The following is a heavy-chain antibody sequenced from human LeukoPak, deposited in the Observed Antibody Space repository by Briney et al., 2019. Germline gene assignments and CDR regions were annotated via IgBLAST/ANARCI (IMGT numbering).Heavy chain of an antibody. D-gene: IGHD6-6*01. CDR3: ARGGSGVAARFLP. CDR2: INHSGST. Sequence: PSETLSLTCAVYGGSFSGYYWSWIRQPPGKGLEWIGEINHSGSTNYNPSLKSRVTISVDTSKNQFPLKLSSVTAADTAVYSCARGGSGVAARFLPWGQGTLVTVSS. CDR1: GGSFSGYY. J-gene: IGHJ5*02. V-gene: IGHV4-34*01.